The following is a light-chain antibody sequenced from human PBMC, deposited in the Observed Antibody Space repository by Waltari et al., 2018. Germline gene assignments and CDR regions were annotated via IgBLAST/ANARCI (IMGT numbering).Light chain of an antibody. CDR2: DAV. J-gene: IGKJ5*01. CDR1: QSLGGDY. CDR3: QYYTS. V-gene: IGKV3-20*01. Sequence: VVSTQSPGTLSLSPAERATLSCRASQSLGGDYLVWYQQNPGHPPRLLIHDAVSKAAGIPDRFSGSESGADFTLTITRLEPNDCAVYYWQYYTSFDPGTRLDIK.